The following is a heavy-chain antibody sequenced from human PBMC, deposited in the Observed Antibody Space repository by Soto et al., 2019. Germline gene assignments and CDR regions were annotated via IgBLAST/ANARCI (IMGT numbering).Heavy chain of an antibody. V-gene: IGHV4-39*01. CDR1: GGSISSSSYY. J-gene: IGHJ5*02. D-gene: IGHD6-13*01. CDR2: IYYSGST. Sequence: SETLSLTCTVSGGSISSSSYYWGWIRQPPGKGLEWIGSIYYSGSTYYNPSLKSRVTISVDTSKNQFSLKLSSVTAADTAVYYRARYREGNTSSWSYGCEPWGEGTLVTFSS. CDR3: ARYREGNTSSWSYGCEP.